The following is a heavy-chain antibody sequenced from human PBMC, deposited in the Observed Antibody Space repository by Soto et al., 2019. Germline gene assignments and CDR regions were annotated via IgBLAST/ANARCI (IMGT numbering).Heavy chain of an antibody. J-gene: IGHJ5*02. V-gene: IGHV1-3*01. D-gene: IGHD6-13*01. Sequence: QVQLVQSGAEVKKPGASVKVSCKASGYTFTSYAMHWVRQAPGQRLEWMGWINAGNGNTKYSQKFQGRVTITRDTSASTAYMELSSLRSEDTAVYYCARDLPSSSFSHWFDPWGQGTLVTVSS. CDR2: INAGNGNT. CDR1: GYTFTSYA. CDR3: ARDLPSSSFSHWFDP.